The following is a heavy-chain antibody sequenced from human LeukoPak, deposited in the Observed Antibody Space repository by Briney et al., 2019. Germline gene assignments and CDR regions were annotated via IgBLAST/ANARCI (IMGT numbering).Heavy chain of an antibody. V-gene: IGHV1-69*13. CDR2: IIPIFGTA. Sequence: APVKVSCTASGGTFSSYAISWVRQAPGQGLEWMGGIIPIFGTANYAQKFQGRVTITADESTSTAYMELSSLRSEDTAVYYCARDDYSNYFYYYGMDVWGQGTTVTVSS. CDR1: GGTFSSYA. CDR3: ARDDYSNYFYYYGMDV. J-gene: IGHJ6*02. D-gene: IGHD4-11*01.